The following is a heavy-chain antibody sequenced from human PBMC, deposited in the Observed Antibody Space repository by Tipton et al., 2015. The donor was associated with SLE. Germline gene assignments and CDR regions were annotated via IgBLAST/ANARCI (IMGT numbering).Heavy chain of an antibody. CDR3: ARAGFWSGYSNDAFDI. D-gene: IGHD3-3*01. J-gene: IGHJ3*02. V-gene: IGHV4-30-2*01. CDR2: IYHSGST. Sequence: GLVKPSQTLSLTCAVSGGSINSGGYSWSWIRQPPGKGLEWIGYIYHSGSTYYNPSLKSRVTMSVDRSKNQFSLKLSSVTAADTAVYYCARAGFWSGYSNDAFDIWGQGTMVTVSS. CDR1: GGSINSGGYS.